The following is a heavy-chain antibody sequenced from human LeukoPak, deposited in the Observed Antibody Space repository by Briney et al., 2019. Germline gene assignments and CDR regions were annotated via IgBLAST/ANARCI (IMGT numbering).Heavy chain of an antibody. CDR1: GGSISSSSYY. CDR3: AFGYSNYYFDY. V-gene: IGHV4-39*01. Sequence: SETLSLTCTVSGGSISSSSYYWGWIRQPPGKGLEWLGSIYYSGSTYYNPSLKSRVTISVDTSKNQFSLKLSSVTAADTAVYYCAFGYSNYYFDYWGQGTLVTVSS. D-gene: IGHD2-15*01. CDR2: IYYSGST. J-gene: IGHJ4*02.